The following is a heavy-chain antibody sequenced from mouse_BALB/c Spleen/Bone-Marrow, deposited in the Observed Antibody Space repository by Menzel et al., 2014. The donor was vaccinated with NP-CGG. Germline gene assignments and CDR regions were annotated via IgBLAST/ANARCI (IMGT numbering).Heavy chain of an antibody. CDR3: ARSYGNYVDY. V-gene: IGHV1-7*01. Sequence: QVQRQQSGAELAKPGAPGKMSCKASGYTFTNYWMHWVKQRPGQGLEWIGYINPSTGYTDYNQKFKDKATLTADKSSSTAYMQLSSLTSEDSAVYYCARSYGNYVDYWDEATTLTVSS. CDR2: INPSTGYT. CDR1: GYTFTNYW. D-gene: IGHD2-1*01. J-gene: IGHJ2*01.